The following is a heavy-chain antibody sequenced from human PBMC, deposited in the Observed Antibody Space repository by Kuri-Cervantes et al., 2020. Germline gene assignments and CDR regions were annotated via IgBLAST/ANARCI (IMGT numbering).Heavy chain of an antibody. CDR3: AKGSSTSRPYYFDH. CDR2: IWYDGSNK. CDR1: GFTFSNAW. V-gene: IGHV3-33*08. D-gene: IGHD1-26*01. Sequence: LSLTCAASGFTFSNAWMSWVRQAPGKGLEWVAVIWYDGSNKYYADSVKGRFTISRDNSKNTLYLQMNSLRAEDTAVYYCAKGSSTSRPYYFDHWGQGTLVTVSS. J-gene: IGHJ4*02.